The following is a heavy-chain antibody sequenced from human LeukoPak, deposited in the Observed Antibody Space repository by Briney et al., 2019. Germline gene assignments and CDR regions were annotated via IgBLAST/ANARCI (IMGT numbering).Heavy chain of an antibody. CDR2: ISPNGGGT. D-gene: IGHD4-17*01. Sequence: ASVKVSCKASGYTFTGHYMDWVRQAPGQGLEWVGWISPNGGGTSYAQKFQDRVTMTRDTSISTAYMELSRLRSDDTAVYFCASPYGDYTDYFFDYWGQGTLVTVSS. CDR3: ASPYGDYTDYFFDY. CDR1: GYTFTGHY. V-gene: IGHV1-2*02. J-gene: IGHJ4*02.